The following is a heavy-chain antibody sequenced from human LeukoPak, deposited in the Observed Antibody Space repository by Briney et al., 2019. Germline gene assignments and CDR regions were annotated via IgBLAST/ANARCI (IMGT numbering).Heavy chain of an antibody. Sequence: PGGTLRLSCAASGFTFSSYGMSWVRQAPGKGLEWVSSISSSSSYIYYADSVKGRFTISRDNAKNSLYLQMNSLRAEDTAVYYCASRGRYGIDPWGQGTLVTVSS. CDR2: ISSSSSYI. D-gene: IGHD3-9*01. V-gene: IGHV3-21*01. CDR1: GFTFSSYG. CDR3: ASRGRYGIDP. J-gene: IGHJ5*02.